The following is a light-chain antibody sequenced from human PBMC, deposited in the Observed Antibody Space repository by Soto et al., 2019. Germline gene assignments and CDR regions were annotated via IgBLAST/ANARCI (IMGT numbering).Light chain of an antibody. Sequence: QSALTRPPSASGSPGQSVTISCTGTSNDVASNYRVSWYQQPPGTAPQLVIYGVTNRPSGVPDRFSGSRSGNTASLTISGLQAEDEADYFCISYTDSSTYVFGTGTKVTVL. V-gene: IGLV2-18*02. CDR2: GVT. CDR3: ISYTDSSTYV. J-gene: IGLJ1*01. CDR1: SNDVASNYR.